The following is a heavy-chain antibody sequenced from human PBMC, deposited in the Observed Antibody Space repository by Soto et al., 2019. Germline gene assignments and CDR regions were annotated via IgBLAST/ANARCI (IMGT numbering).Heavy chain of an antibody. D-gene: IGHD5-12*01. Sequence: QVQLQESGPGLVKPSQTLSLTCTVSGGSISSGGYYWSWIRQHPGKGLEWIGYIYYSGSTYYNPSLKSRVTISVDTSKNQFSLKLSCVTAADTAVYYCARDGGGYDPTHNWFDPWGQGTLVTVSS. CDR1: GGSISSGGYY. J-gene: IGHJ5*02. V-gene: IGHV4-31*03. CDR2: IYYSGST. CDR3: ARDGGGYDPTHNWFDP.